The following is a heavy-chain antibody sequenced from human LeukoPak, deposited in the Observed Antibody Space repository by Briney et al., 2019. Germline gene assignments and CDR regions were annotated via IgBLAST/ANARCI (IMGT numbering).Heavy chain of an antibody. J-gene: IGHJ6*02. Sequence: GGSLRLSCAASGFTVSSNYMSWVRQAPGKGLEWVSVIYSGGSTYYADSVKGRFTISRHNSKNTLYLQMNSLRAEDTAVYYCARENIQTTAHSMYGMDVWGQGTTVTVSS. CDR2: IYSGGST. CDR3: ARENIQTTAHSMYGMDV. D-gene: IGHD1-1*01. CDR1: GFTVSSNY. V-gene: IGHV3-53*04.